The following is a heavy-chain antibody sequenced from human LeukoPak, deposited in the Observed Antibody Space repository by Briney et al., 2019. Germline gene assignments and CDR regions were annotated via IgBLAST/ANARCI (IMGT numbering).Heavy chain of an antibody. CDR1: GASINSHY. V-gene: IGHV4-59*11. CDR3: ARERAENFDWSLLGWIDF. Sequence: SETLSLTCNVSGASINSHYWSWIRQSPGKGLEWIGYVSHSGSADYNASLKSRVTISLDTSKNQFSLTMSAVTAADTAVYYCARERAENFDWSLLGWIDFWGQGTLVTVSS. J-gene: IGHJ5*01. CDR2: VSHSGSA. D-gene: IGHD3-9*01.